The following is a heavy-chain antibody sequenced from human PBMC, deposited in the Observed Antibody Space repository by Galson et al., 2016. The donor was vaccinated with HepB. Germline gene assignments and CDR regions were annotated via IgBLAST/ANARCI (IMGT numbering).Heavy chain of an antibody. Sequence: SVKVSCKASGYTFTSHGISWVRQAPGQGLEWMGWISGYNGNTNYAQNLKGRVNMTTDTSTNTAYMELRSLKSDDTAVYYCAREARLRYVDSWGQGTLVTVSS. CDR1: GYTFTSHG. CDR3: AREARLRYVDS. V-gene: IGHV1-18*01. J-gene: IGHJ5*01. D-gene: IGHD3-9*01. CDR2: ISGYNGNT.